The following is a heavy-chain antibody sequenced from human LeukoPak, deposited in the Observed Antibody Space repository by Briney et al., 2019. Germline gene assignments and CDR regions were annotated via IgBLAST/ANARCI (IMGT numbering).Heavy chain of an antibody. CDR3: ASGDTLGFGESAFDI. Sequence: PGGSLRLSCAASGFTFSSYWMSWVRQAPGKGLEWVANIKQDGSEKYYVDSVKGRFTISRDNAKNSLYLQMNSLRAEDTAVYYCASGDTLGFGESAFDIWGQGTMVTVSS. V-gene: IGHV3-7*01. CDR2: IKQDGSEK. D-gene: IGHD3-10*01. CDR1: GFTFSSYW. J-gene: IGHJ3*02.